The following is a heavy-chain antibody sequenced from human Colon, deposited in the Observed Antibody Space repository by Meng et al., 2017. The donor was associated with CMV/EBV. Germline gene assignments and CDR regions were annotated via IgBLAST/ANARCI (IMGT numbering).Heavy chain of an antibody. J-gene: IGHJ4*02. D-gene: IGHD2-2*01. CDR2: IYWDDDK. CDR3: AHKSLPAAFFDY. V-gene: IGHV2-5*02. CDR1: GFSLNTYEVG. Sequence: QITFKESVPTLVKPTQTLTLTCTFSGFSLNTYEVGVGWFRQPPGKAPEWLALIYWDDDKRYRSSLGNRLTLTHDASKNQVVLTMTDMDPVDTATYYCAHKSLPAAFFDYWSQGTLVTVSS.